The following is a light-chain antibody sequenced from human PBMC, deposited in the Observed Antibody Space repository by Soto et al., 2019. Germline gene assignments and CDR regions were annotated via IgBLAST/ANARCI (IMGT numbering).Light chain of an antibody. V-gene: IGKV3-20*01. CDR3: QQYGGSPCT. Sequence: EIVLTQSPGTLSLSPGERATLSCRASQSVRVNSLAWYQQKGGQAPRLLIYAASTRATGVPDRFSGTGSGTDFALTISRLETDDSAVYYCQQYGGSPCTFGPGTKVDIK. J-gene: IGKJ3*01. CDR1: QSVRVNS. CDR2: AAS.